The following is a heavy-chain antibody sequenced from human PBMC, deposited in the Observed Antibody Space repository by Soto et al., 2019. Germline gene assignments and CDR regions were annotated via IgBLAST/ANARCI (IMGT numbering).Heavy chain of an antibody. CDR1: GGSISSYY. V-gene: IGHV4-59*01. Sequence: ETLSLTCTVSGGSISSYYWSWVRQPPGKGLEWIGYIYYSGSTNYNPSLKSRVTISVDTSKNQFSLKLSSVTAADTAVYYCARVSPITSSSWYGIDPWGQGTLVTVSS. D-gene: IGHD6-13*01. CDR2: IYYSGST. J-gene: IGHJ5*02. CDR3: ARVSPITSSSWYGIDP.